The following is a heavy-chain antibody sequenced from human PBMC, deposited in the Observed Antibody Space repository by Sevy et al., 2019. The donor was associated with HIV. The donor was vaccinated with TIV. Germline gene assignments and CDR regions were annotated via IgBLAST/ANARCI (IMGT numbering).Heavy chain of an antibody. J-gene: IGHJ6*02. Sequence: GGSLRLSCVASGFTFRTYGIHWVRQAPGKGLEWVANIKQDGSEKYYVDSVKGRFTISRDNAKNSLYLQMNSLRAEDTAVYYCARSGGSYDYGMDVWGQGTTVTVSS. V-gene: IGHV3-7*01. CDR2: IKQDGSEK. CDR1: GFTFRTYG. D-gene: IGHD1-26*01. CDR3: ARSGGSYDYGMDV.